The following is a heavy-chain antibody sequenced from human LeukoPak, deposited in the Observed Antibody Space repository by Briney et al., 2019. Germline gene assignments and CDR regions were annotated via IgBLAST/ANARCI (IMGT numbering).Heavy chain of an antibody. CDR3: ATLSGSSELTYGFDI. CDR2: IYYSGST. J-gene: IGHJ3*02. D-gene: IGHD1-26*01. CDR1: GASISSSCYY. Sequence: SETQSLACTVSGASISSSCYYWGWIRQPPGKGLEWIGSIYYSGSTYYNPSLKSRVTISVDTSKNQFSLKLSSVTAADTAVYYCATLSGSSELTYGFDIWGQGTMVTVSS. V-gene: IGHV4-39*01.